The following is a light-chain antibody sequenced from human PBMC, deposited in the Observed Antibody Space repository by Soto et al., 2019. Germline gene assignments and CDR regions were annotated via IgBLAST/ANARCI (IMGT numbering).Light chain of an antibody. CDR3: QPYGSSPPWT. CDR1: QSVSSSY. Sequence: EIVLTQSPGTLSLSPGERATLSCRASQSVSSSYLAWYQQKPGQAPRLLIYGASSRATGIPDRFSGSGSGTDFTLTISRLEPEDFAVYSCQPYGSSPPWTFGQVTKVEIK. CDR2: GAS. V-gene: IGKV3-20*01. J-gene: IGKJ1*01.